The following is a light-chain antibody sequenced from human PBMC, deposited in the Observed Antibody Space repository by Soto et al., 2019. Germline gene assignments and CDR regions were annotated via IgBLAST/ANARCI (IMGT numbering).Light chain of an antibody. CDR3: QQFRNWPWT. V-gene: IGKV3-15*01. J-gene: IGKJ1*01. Sequence: EIVLTQSPATLSVSLGHSATLSCRASQSVSLSLAWYQMRPGQPPRLLIYGASTRATDIPARFSGSGSGTDFTLTISSLQSEDFAVYYCQQFRNWPWTFGQGTKVDIK. CDR2: GAS. CDR1: QSVSLS.